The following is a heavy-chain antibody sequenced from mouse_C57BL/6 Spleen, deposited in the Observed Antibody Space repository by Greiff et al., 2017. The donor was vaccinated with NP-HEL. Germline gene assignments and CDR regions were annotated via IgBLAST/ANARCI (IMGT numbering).Heavy chain of an antibody. Sequence: EVQLVESGGGLVQPGGSLKLSCAASGFTFSDYYMYWVRQTPEKRLEWVAYISNGGGSTYYPDTVKGRFTISRDNAKNTLYLQMSRLKSEDTAMYYCARHRDYYGSSSFAYWGQGTLVTVSA. J-gene: IGHJ3*01. CDR3: ARHRDYYGSSSFAY. CDR1: GFTFSDYY. V-gene: IGHV5-12*01. D-gene: IGHD1-1*01. CDR2: ISNGGGST.